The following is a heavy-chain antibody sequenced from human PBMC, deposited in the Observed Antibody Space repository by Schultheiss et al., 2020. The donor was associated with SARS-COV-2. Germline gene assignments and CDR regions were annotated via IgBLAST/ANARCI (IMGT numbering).Heavy chain of an antibody. Sequence: SETLSLTCTVSGGSISSYYWSWIRQHPGKGLEWIGYIYYSGSTYYNPSLKSRVTISVDTSKNQFSLKLSSVTAADTAVYYCATSKVSVAVAGTDYWGQGTGVTVSS. CDR2: IYYSGST. CDR1: GGSISSYY. J-gene: IGHJ4*02. D-gene: IGHD6-19*01. V-gene: IGHV4-59*01. CDR3: ATSKVSVAVAGTDY.